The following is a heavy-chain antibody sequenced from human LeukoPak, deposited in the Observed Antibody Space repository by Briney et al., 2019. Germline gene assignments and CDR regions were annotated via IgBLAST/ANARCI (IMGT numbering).Heavy chain of an antibody. Sequence: SETLSLTCTVSGGSLSSGNYYWSWVRQPPGKGLEWIGFLYHSGSTNYNPSLKSRVTISVDKSKNQFSLKLSSVTAADTAVYYCARDIVGSSHFDYWGQGTLVTVSS. CDR1: GGSLSSGNYY. CDR2: LYHSGST. CDR3: ARDIVGSSHFDY. J-gene: IGHJ4*02. V-gene: IGHV4-30-2*01. D-gene: IGHD6-13*01.